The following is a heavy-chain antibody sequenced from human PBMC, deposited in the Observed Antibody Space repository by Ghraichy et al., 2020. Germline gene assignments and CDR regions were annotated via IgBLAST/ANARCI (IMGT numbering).Heavy chain of an antibody. D-gene: IGHD3-3*01. CDR3: ARGPSDDFWSGYSAYFDY. J-gene: IGHJ4*02. V-gene: IGHV4-34*01. Sequence: SETLSLTCAVYGGSFSGYYWSWIRQPPGKGLEWIGEINHSGSTNYNPSLKSRVTISVDTSKNQFSLKLSSVTAADTAVYYCARGPSDDFWSGYSAYFDYWGQGTLVTVSS. CDR2: INHSGST. CDR1: GGSFSGYY.